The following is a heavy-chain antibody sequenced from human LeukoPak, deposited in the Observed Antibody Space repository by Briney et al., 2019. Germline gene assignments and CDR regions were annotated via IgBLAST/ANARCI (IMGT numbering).Heavy chain of an antibody. V-gene: IGHV3-11*01. Sequence: GGSLRLSCAASGFTFSDYYMSWIRQAPGKGLEWVSYISSSGSTIYYADSVKGRFTISRDNAKNSLYLQMNSLRAEDTAVYYCARDRAVVVPAAISDGGWFDPWAREPWSPSPQ. CDR2: ISSSGSTI. CDR1: GFTFSDYY. D-gene: IGHD2-2*02. J-gene: IGHJ5*02. CDR3: ARDRAVVVPAAISDGGWFDP.